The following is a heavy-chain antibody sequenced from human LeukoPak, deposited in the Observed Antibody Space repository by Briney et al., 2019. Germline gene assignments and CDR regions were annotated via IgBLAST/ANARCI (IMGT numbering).Heavy chain of an antibody. Sequence: RGSPRLSCSASGFSFSSNAMHWVRQAPGKGLEYVSGISSNGGSTGYADSVKGRFTISRDNSKRGMFLQMSSLRPEDTAIYYCASTYHYDSSGYYPFDYWGQGTLVTVSS. D-gene: IGHD3-22*01. CDR1: GFSFSSNA. V-gene: IGHV3-64D*09. CDR2: ISSNGGST. J-gene: IGHJ4*02. CDR3: ASTYHYDSSGYYPFDY.